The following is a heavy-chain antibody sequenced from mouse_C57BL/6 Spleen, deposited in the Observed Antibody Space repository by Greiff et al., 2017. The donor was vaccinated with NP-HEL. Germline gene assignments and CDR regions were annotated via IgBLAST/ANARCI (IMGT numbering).Heavy chain of an antibody. CDR3: AREEDDGYYHAMDY. V-gene: IGHV5-16*01. J-gene: IGHJ4*01. Sequence: EVHLVESEGGLVQPGSSMKLSCTASGFTFSDYYMAWVRQVPEKGLEWVANINYDGSSTYYLDSLKSRFIISRDNAKNILYLQMSSLKSEDTATYYCAREEDDGYYHAMDYWGQGTSVTVSS. CDR1: GFTFSDYY. D-gene: IGHD2-3*01. CDR2: INYDGSST.